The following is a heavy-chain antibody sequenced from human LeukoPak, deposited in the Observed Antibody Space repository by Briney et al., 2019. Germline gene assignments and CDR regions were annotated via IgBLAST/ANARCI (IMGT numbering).Heavy chain of an antibody. D-gene: IGHD3-10*01. J-gene: IGHJ4*02. Sequence: GGSLRLSCAASGFTFSIYGMHWVRQAPGKGLEWVAVISYDGSNKYYADSVKGRFTISRDNSKNTLYLQMNSLRAEDTAVYYCAINGLGSYGSGSYIDYWGQGTLVTVSS. CDR1: GFTFSIYG. V-gene: IGHV3-30*03. CDR2: ISYDGSNK. CDR3: AINGLGSYGSGSYIDY.